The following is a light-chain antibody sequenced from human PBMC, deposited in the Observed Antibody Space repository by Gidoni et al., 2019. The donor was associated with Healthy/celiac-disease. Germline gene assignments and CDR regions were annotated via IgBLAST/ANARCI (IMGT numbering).Light chain of an antibody. CDR1: QSISSY. CDR2: AAS. V-gene: IGKV1-39*01. CDR3: KQSYSTPWT. J-gene: IGKJ1*01. Sequence: DIQMTQSPSSLSASVGDRVTITCRASQSISSYLNWYQQKPGKAPKLLIYAASSVQSGVPSRFSGSGSGTDFTITISSLQHEDFATYYCKQSYSTPWTFGQGTKVEIK.